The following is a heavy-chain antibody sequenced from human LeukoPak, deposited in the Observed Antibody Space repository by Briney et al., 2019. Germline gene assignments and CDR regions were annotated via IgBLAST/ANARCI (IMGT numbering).Heavy chain of an antibody. J-gene: IGHJ4*02. CDR1: GYSISSGYY. D-gene: IGHD3-3*01. Sequence: PSETLSLTCAVSGYSISSGYYWGWIRQPPGKGLEWIGSIHHSGSTYYNPSLKSRVTISVDTSKNQFSLKLSSVTAADTAVYYCARHGLGITIFGVVTNGYWGQGTLVTVSS. V-gene: IGHV4-38-2*01. CDR3: ARHGLGITIFGVVTNGY. CDR2: IHHSGST.